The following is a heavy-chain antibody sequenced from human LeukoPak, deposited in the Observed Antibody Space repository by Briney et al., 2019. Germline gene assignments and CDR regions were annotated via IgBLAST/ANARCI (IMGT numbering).Heavy chain of an antibody. D-gene: IGHD2-15*01. J-gene: IGHJ4*02. V-gene: IGHV3-53*01. CDR1: GFTVSSNY. CDR3: ARDATPIDCCPY. CDR2: IYSGGST. Sequence: GGSLRLSCAASGFTVSSNYMSWVRQAPGKGLEWVSVIYSGGSTYYADSVKGRFTISRDNSKNTLYLQMNSLRAEDTAVYYCARDATPIDCCPYWGQGTLVTVSS.